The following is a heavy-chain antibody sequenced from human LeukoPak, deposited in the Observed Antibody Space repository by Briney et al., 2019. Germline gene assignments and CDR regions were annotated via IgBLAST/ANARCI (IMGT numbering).Heavy chain of an antibody. CDR3: AKDRAGESFLFDY. J-gene: IGHJ4*02. CDR1: GLTFSSYS. Sequence: GGSLRVSCAASGLTFSSYSMNWVRQAPGKGLEWVAFIRYDETNKYYADSVKGRFTISRDNSKNTLYLQMNSLRAEDTSVYYCAKDRAGESFLFDYWGQGTLVTVSS. V-gene: IGHV3-30*02. CDR2: IRYDETNK. D-gene: IGHD2/OR15-2a*01.